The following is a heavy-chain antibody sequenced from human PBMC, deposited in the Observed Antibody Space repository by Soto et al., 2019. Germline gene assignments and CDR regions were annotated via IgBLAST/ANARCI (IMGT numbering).Heavy chain of an antibody. D-gene: IGHD6-6*01. CDR1: GGTNSSYA. J-gene: IGHJ3*02. V-gene: IGHV1-69*13. CDR3: ARPSIAGRAFDI. CDR2: IIPIFGTA. Sequence: SVNVSCKASGGTNSSYAISWVRQAPGQGLEWMGGIIPIFGTANYAQKFQGRVTITADESTSTAYMELSSLRSEDTAVYYCARPSIAGRAFDIWGQGTMVTVSS.